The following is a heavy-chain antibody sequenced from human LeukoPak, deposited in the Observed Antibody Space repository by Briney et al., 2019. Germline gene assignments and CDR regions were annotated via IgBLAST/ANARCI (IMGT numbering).Heavy chain of an antibody. CDR3: ASYDYHYYYYVDV. J-gene: IGHJ6*03. D-gene: IGHD3-3*01. V-gene: IGHV3-23*01. Sequence: PGGSLRLSCAASGFIFSRNAMNWVRQAPGKGLEWVSVISVSGGNTHYAGSVEGRFTISRDNSKNTLYLQMNSLRAEDTAVYYCASYDYHYYYYVDVWGKGTTVTVSS. CDR1: GFIFSRNA. CDR2: ISVSGGNT.